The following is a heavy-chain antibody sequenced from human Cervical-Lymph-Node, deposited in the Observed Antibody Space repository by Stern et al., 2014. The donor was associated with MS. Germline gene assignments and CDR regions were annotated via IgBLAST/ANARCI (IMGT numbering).Heavy chain of an antibody. CDR1: GFTFSSYG. V-gene: IGHV3-33*01. Sequence: VQLVESGGGVVQPGRSLRLSCAASGFTFSSYGMHWVRQAPGKGLEWVAVIWYDGSNKYYADSVKGRFTISRDNSKNTLYLQMNSLRAEDTAVYYCARAAPTYRYNGYFDYWGQGTLVTVSS. CDR3: ARAAPTYRYNGYFDY. D-gene: IGHD3-16*02. J-gene: IGHJ4*02. CDR2: IWYDGSNK.